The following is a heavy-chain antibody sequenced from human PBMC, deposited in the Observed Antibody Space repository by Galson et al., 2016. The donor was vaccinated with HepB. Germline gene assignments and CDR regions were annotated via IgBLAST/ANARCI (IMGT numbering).Heavy chain of an antibody. J-gene: IGHJ6*02. CDR2: ISWNNKSI. V-gene: IGHV3-9*01. D-gene: IGHD6-13*01. CDR1: GFTFEDYA. Sequence: SLRLSCAVSGFTFEDYAMHWVRQTPGKGLEWVSTISWNNKSIAYADFVKGRFAISRDNAKNSLSLQMNSVTTEDTAMYFCVEGSSSWYGGGMDVWGQGTTVTVSS. CDR3: VEGSSSWYGGGMDV.